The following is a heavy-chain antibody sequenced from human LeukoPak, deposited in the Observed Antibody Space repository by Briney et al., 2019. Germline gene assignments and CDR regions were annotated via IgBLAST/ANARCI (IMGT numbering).Heavy chain of an antibody. J-gene: IGHJ4*02. CDR1: GFTFSSYA. Sequence: GGSLRLSCAASGFTFSSYAMHWVRQAPGKGLEWVAVISYDGSNKYYADSVKGRFTISRDNSKNTLYLQMNSLRAEDTAVYYCARPPLGNYPLPGWGQGTLVTVSS. V-gene: IGHV3-30*04. CDR2: ISYDGSNK. CDR3: ARPPLGNYPLPG. D-gene: IGHD1-14*01.